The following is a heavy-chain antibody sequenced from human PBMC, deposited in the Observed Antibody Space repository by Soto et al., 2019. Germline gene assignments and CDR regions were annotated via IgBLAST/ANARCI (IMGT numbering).Heavy chain of an antibody. D-gene: IGHD6-19*01. CDR1: GGSISSGDYY. J-gene: IGHJ4*02. CDR2: IYYGGST. CDR3: ARGPGSGWYDY. V-gene: IGHV4-31*03. Sequence: QVQLQESGPGLVKPSQTLSLTCTVSGGSISSGDYYWSWIRQHPGKGLEWIGYIYYGGSTYYNPSLKRRVTMSVDTSKNQVPLKLSSVTAADTAVYYCARGPGSGWYDYWGQGTLVTVSS.